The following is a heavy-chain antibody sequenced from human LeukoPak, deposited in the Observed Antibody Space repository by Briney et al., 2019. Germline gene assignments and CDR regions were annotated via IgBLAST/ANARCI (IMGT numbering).Heavy chain of an antibody. D-gene: IGHD6-13*01. CDR2: IYYSGST. CDR1: GGSISSGGYY. V-gene: IGHV4-31*03. J-gene: IGHJ3*02. CDR3: ARAPPDPDSSSWYRERAFGI. Sequence: SQTLSLTCTVSGGSISSGGYYWSWIRQHPGKGLEWIGYIYYSGSTYYNPSLKSRATISVDTSKNQFSLKLSSVTAADTAVYYCARAPPDPDSSSWYRERAFGIWGQGTMVTVSS.